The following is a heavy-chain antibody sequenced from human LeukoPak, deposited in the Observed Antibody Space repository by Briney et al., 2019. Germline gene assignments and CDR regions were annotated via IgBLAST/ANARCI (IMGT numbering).Heavy chain of an antibody. CDR1: GYTFTSYG. Sequence: GASVKVSCKASGYTFTSYGISWVRQAPGQGLEWMGWISGYNGNTNYAQKLQGRVTMTTDTSTSTAYMELRSLRSDDTAVYYCARDLLYYDSSGYPDYWGQGTLVTVSS. V-gene: IGHV1-18*01. J-gene: IGHJ4*02. D-gene: IGHD3-22*01. CDR3: ARDLLYYDSSGYPDY. CDR2: ISGYNGNT.